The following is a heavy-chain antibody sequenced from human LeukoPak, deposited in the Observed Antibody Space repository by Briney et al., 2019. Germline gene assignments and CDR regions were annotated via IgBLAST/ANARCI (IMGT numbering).Heavy chain of an antibody. J-gene: IGHJ2*01. CDR1: GFPFSAYA. V-gene: IGHV3-23*01. D-gene: IGHD5-24*01. CDR2: INYDGRRT. Sequence: GGSLRLSCVASGFPFSAYALSWVRQAPGKGLEWVSGINYDGRRTSYAESVQGRFTISRDISKDTLYLEANSLRAEDTAVYYCARDRGMATSHYWYFDLWGRGTLVTVSS. CDR3: ARDRGMATSHYWYFDL.